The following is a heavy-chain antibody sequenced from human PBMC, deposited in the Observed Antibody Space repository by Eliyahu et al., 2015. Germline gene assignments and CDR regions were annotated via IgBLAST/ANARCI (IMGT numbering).Heavy chain of an antibody. D-gene: IGHD3-10*01. CDR1: GGSFSDFY. V-gene: IGHV4-34*01. J-gene: IGHJ4*02. Sequence: QVQVQQWGAGLLKPSETLSLTCAVNGGSFSDFYWHWIRQAPEKGLEWIGEINHSGFPNYNPALKSRVAISVDTSKNQFSLRLSSVTAADTALYYCARQRYYGSGKPFDYWGQGTLVTVSS. CDR2: INHSGFP. CDR3: ARQRYYGSGKPFDY.